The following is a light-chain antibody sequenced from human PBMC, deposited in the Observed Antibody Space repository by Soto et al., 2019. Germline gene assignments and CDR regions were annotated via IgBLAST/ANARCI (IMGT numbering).Light chain of an antibody. CDR2: GAS. J-gene: IGKJ1*01. CDR3: QQYNNWPPWT. CDR1: QSVSSN. Sequence: EIVMTQSPATLSVSPGERATLSCRASQSVSSNLAWYQQRSGQAPRLLIYGASTRATGIPARFSGSGSGTEFTLTISSLQSGDFAVYYCQQYNNWPPWTFGQGTKVEIK. V-gene: IGKV3-15*01.